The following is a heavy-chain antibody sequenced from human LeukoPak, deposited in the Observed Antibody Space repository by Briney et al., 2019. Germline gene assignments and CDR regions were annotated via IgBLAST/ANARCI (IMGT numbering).Heavy chain of an antibody. V-gene: IGHV4-59*08. CDR1: GHFISNYY. Sequence: SETLSLTCSVSGHFISNYYWSWIRQPPGKGLEWIGYIYYTGSTNYNPSRKSRVTISLDTTKNQFSLKLTSVTAADTAVYYCARYSYGGYHFDYWGRGTRVTVSS. CDR2: IYYTGST. D-gene: IGHD5-18*01. J-gene: IGHJ4*02. CDR3: ARYSYGGYHFDY.